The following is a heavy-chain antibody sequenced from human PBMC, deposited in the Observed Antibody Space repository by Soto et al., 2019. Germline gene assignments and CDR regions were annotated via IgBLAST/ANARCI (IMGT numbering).Heavy chain of an antibody. CDR2: LGYDGGGR. V-gene: IGHV3-33*01. CDR1: GFAFGTYG. D-gene: IGHD7-27*01. Sequence: QLVESGGGVVQPGGSLRLSCVASGFAFGTYGMHWVRQAPGKGLEWVAVLGYDGGGRYYADSVKGRFTISRDNSRNTLYLQMNSLRAEDTAVYHCVRDLLGSGGHFDYWGQGTLVTVSS. J-gene: IGHJ4*02. CDR3: VRDLLGSGGHFDY.